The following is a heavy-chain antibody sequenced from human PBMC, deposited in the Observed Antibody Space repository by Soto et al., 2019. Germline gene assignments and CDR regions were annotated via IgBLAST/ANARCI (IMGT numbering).Heavy chain of an antibody. J-gene: IGHJ4*02. D-gene: IGHD2-8*01. Sequence: HPGGSLRLSCAASGFTFSSYWMSWVRQAPGKGLEWVANIKQDGSEKYYVDSVKGRFTISRDDAKNSLYLQMNSLRAEDTALYYCAKNGLDNSPSAIDSWGPGTLVTVSS. V-gene: IGHV3-7*03. CDR1: GFTFSSYW. CDR3: AKNGLDNSPSAIDS. CDR2: IKQDGSEK.